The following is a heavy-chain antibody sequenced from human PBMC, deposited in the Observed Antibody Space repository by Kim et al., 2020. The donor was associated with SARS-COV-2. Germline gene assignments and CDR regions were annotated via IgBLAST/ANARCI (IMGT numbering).Heavy chain of an antibody. CDR1: GGSISSSTYY. J-gene: IGHJ4*02. D-gene: IGHD3-16*02. CDR3: ARHEARWGSNRYTTAVYFHS. Sequence: SETLSLTCTVSGGSISSSTYYWGWVRQPPGKGLEWIGNIYYSGNSYYNPSLKSRVTISVDTSKNQFSLQLSSVTAADTATYYCARHEARWGSNRYTTAVYFHSWRQGTLVTVSS. V-gene: IGHV4-39*01. CDR2: IYYSGNS.